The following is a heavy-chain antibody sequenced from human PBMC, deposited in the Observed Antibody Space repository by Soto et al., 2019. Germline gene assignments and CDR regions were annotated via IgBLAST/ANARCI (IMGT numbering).Heavy chain of an antibody. Sequence: GGSLRLSCAASGFTFSSYGMHWVRQAPGKGLEWVAAISGSGGSTYYADSVKGRFTISRDNSKNTLYLQMNSLRAEDTAVYYCAKGTSRLDYWGQGTLVTVSS. J-gene: IGHJ4*02. V-gene: IGHV3-23*01. CDR1: GFTFSSYG. CDR2: ISGSGGST. D-gene: IGHD1-7*01. CDR3: AKGTSRLDY.